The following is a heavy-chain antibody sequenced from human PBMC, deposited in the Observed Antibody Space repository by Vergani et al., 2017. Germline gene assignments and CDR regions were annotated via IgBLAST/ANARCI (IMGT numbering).Heavy chain of an antibody. CDR2: IFYSGTT. D-gene: IGHD2-8*01. J-gene: IGHJ4*02. CDR1: GSSISSGGYS. V-gene: IGHV4-30-2*05. Sequence: QLQLQESGSGLVKPSQTLSLTCAVSGSSISSGGYSWSWIRQPPGKGLEWIGYIFYSGTTYDNPSLRSRLTISVDTSKNQFSLKLSSVTAADTAVYYCARRQVKGVSEDWGQGTLVTVSS. CDR3: ARRQVKGVSED.